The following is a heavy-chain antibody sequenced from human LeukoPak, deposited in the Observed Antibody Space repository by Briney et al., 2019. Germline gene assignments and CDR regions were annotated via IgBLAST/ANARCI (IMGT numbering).Heavy chain of an antibody. CDR3: ASDHPLSDAFDI. D-gene: IGHD3-16*02. Sequence: PGGSLRLSCAASGFTVSSNYMSWVRQAPGKGLEWVSSISSSSSYIYYADSVKGRFTISRDNAKNSLYLQMNSLRAEDTAVYYCASDHPLSDAFDIWGQGTMVTVSS. J-gene: IGHJ3*02. CDR1: GFTVSSNY. V-gene: IGHV3-21*01. CDR2: ISSSSSYI.